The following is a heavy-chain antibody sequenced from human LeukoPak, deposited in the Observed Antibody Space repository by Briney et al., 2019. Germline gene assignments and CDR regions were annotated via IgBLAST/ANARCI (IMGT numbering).Heavy chain of an antibody. Sequence: GGSLRLSCAASGFTFSSAWMTWVRQAPGKGLEWVGHIKSKADGGTTDYAAPAKGRFTISRDDSKNTLSLQMNSLKYEDTAVYYCTTDPFMLDVYHFHYWGQGTLVTVSS. J-gene: IGHJ4*02. CDR2: IKSKADGGTT. V-gene: IGHV3-15*01. CDR3: TTDPFMLDVYHFHY. CDR1: GFTFSSAW. D-gene: IGHD5/OR15-5a*01.